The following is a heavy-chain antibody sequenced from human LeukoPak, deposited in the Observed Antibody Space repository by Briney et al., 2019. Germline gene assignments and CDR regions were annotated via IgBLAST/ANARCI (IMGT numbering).Heavy chain of an antibody. Sequence: ASVKVSCKASGGTFISYAISWVRQAPGQGLEWMGGIIPIFGTANYAQKFQGRVTITADESTSTAYMELSSLRSEDTAVYYCARAPYYDSSRDFDYWGQGTLVTVSS. CDR1: GGTFISYA. V-gene: IGHV1-69*13. D-gene: IGHD3-22*01. J-gene: IGHJ4*02. CDR3: ARAPYYDSSRDFDY. CDR2: IIPIFGTA.